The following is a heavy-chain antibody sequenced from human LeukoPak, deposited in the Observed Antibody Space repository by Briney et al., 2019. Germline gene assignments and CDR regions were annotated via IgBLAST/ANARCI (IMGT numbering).Heavy chain of an antibody. V-gene: IGHV5-51*03. CDR2: IYPGDSDT. CDR1: GYTFSSYW. Sequence: GESLKISCKGSGYTFSSYWIAWVRQMPGKGLEWMGIIYPGDSDTRYSPSFQGQVTISADKSISTAYLQWSSLKASDTAMYYCARPSIVGAAYNFDYWGQGTLVTVSS. J-gene: IGHJ4*02. D-gene: IGHD1-26*01. CDR3: ARPSIVGAAYNFDY.